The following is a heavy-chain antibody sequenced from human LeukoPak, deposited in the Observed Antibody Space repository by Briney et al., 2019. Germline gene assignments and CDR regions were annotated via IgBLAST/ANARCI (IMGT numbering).Heavy chain of an antibody. CDR2: IIPILGIA. J-gene: IGHJ6*02. CDR1: GGSFSSYT. CDR3: ARASGDYFYYYGMDV. Sequence: GASVKVSCKASGGSFSSYTISWVQQAPGQGLEWMGRIIPILGIANYAQKFQGRVTITADKSTSTAYMELSSLRSEDTAVYYCARASGDYFYYYGMDVWGQGTTVTVSS. D-gene: IGHD4-17*01. V-gene: IGHV1-69*02.